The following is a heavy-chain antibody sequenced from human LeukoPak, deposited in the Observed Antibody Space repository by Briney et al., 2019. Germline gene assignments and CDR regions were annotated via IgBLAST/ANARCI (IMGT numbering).Heavy chain of an antibody. J-gene: IGHJ5*02. Sequence: GGSLRLSCAASGFTFSNYAMNWVRQAPEKGLEWVSGISGSGDSTNYADSVKGRFTISRDNSKNTLFLQMNSLRAEDTAVYYCAKNAGLGYCTSTSCPFDPWGQGTLVTVSS. CDR1: GFTFSNYA. CDR3: AKNAGLGYCTSTSCPFDP. CDR2: ISGSGDST. V-gene: IGHV3-23*01. D-gene: IGHD2-2*01.